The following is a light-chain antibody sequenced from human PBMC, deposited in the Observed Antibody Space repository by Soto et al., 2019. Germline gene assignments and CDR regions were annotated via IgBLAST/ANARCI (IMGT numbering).Light chain of an antibody. J-gene: IGLJ2*01. CDR1: SSDIGSYNY. CDR3: SSYTTTTTLVV. CDR2: EVT. V-gene: IGLV2-14*01. Sequence: QSALTQPASVSGSPGQSITISCSGSSSDIGSYNYVSWYQQHPGKAPKLMIYEVTNRPSGVSDRFSGSKSGDTASLTISGLQADDDADYYCSSYTTTTTLVVFGGGTKLTVL.